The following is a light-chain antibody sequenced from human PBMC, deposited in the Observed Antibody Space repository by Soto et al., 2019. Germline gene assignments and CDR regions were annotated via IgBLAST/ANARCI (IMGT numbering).Light chain of an antibody. Sequence: EIVMTQSPVTLSVSLGERATINCKSSQSVLYSSNNKNYLAWYQQKPGQPPRLLISWASTRESWVPDRFSGSGSGTDFTLTISSLQPEDVAVYYCHQYYGTSKFGQGTKVDIK. J-gene: IGKJ1*01. V-gene: IGKV4-1*01. CDR3: HQYYGTSK. CDR2: WAS. CDR1: QSVLYSSNNKNY.